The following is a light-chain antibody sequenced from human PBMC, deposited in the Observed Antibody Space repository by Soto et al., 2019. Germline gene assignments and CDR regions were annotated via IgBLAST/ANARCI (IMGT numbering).Light chain of an antibody. V-gene: IGKV1-5*03. CDR1: QSTNNW. CDR2: KAS. J-gene: IGKJ2*01. CDR3: QQHNSSPYT. Sequence: DIQLTQSPSTLSASVGDRVTISCRASQSTNNWVAWYQQKPGKAPKLLIYKASSLESGVPSRISGSGSGTEFTLTISSLQPDDFATYYCQQHNSSPYTFGQGTKLEIK.